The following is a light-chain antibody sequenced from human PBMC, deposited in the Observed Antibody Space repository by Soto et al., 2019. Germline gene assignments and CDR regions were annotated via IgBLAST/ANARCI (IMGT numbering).Light chain of an antibody. CDR2: AAS. V-gene: IGKV1-12*01. J-gene: IGKJ5*01. CDR3: QQANSFPLS. CDR1: QDIRTR. Sequence: DIQVTQSPSSVSASVGDSVTITCRASQDIRTRLAWYQQKPGKAPKVLIYAASTLEAGVALRFSGSGYGTDFTLTISGLQPEDFATYYCQQANSFPLSFGQGTRLEIK.